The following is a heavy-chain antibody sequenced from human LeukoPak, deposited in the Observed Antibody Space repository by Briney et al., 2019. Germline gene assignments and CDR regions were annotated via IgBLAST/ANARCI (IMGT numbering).Heavy chain of an antibody. J-gene: IGHJ6*03. CDR3: ARVYCSGGSCHSPYYYYYVDV. D-gene: IGHD2-15*01. V-gene: IGHV4-59*01. Sequence: PSETLSLTCTVSGGSISSYYWSWIRQPPGKGLEWIGYIYYSGSTNYNPSLKSRVTISVDTSKNQFSLKLSSVTAADTAVYYCARVYCSGGSCHSPYYYYYVDVWGKGTTVTVSS. CDR2: IYYSGST. CDR1: GGSISSYY.